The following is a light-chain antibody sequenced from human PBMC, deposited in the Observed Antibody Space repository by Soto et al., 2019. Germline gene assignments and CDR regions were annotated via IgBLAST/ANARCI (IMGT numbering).Light chain of an antibody. CDR3: QQRSNWPPPT. V-gene: IGKV3-11*01. CDR2: QTS. Sequence: IVSRHPPATHSVSPGERVTLSCRASQSVDISLAWYQHKPVQAPRLLIYQTSIRAAGIPARFSASGTGTDFTLTISDVQPEDFAVYYCQQRSNWPPPTFGQGTRLEI. J-gene: IGKJ5*01. CDR1: QSVDIS.